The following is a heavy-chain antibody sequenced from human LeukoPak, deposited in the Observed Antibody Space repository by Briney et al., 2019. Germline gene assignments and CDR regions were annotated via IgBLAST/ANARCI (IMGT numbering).Heavy chain of an antibody. Sequence: SVKVSCKASGDTFTYYAVAWVRQAPGQGLEWMGGFVPLAGTTDYAQKFQGRVTISTDEFSTTAFMELSSLRSEDTAIYYCARAKILASYFDYWGQATLVTVSS. CDR3: ARAKILASYFDY. CDR2: FVPLAGTT. CDR1: GDTFTYYA. J-gene: IGHJ4*02. V-gene: IGHV1-69*05.